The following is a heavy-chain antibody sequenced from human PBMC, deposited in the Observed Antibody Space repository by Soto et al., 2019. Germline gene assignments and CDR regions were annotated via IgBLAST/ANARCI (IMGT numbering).Heavy chain of an antibody. CDR2: IYHSGST. J-gene: IGHJ5*02. CDR1: GDSVSSANHY. CDR3: ARVPDR. V-gene: IGHV4-61*01. Sequence: PSETLSLTCTVSGDSVSSANHYWGWIRQPPGKGLEWIGYIYHSGSTYSNPSLTSRVTISVDRSKNQFSLKLISVTAADTAVYYCARVPDRWGQGTLVTVSS. D-gene: IGHD2-2*01.